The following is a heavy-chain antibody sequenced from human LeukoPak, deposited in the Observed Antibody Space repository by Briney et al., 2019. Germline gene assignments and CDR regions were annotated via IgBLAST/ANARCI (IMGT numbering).Heavy chain of an antibody. CDR3: ARREHYDILTGYVY. D-gene: IGHD3-9*01. Sequence: GASVKVSCTASGGTFSSYAISWVRQAPGQGLEWMGGIIPIFGTANYAQKFQGRVTITADESTSTAYMELSSLRSEDTAVYYCARREHYDILTGYVYWGQGTLVTVSS. V-gene: IGHV1-69*13. CDR2: IIPIFGTA. CDR1: GGTFSSYA. J-gene: IGHJ4*02.